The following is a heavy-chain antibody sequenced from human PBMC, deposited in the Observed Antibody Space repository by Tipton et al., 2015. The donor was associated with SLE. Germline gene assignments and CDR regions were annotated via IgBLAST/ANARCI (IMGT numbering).Heavy chain of an antibody. CDR2: IYYSGST. D-gene: IGHD3-22*01. CDR1: GYSISSGYY. J-gene: IGHJ4*02. Sequence: TLSLTCAVSGYSISSGYYWGWIRQPPGKGLEWIGYIYYSGSTNYNPSLKSRVTISVDTSKNQFSLKLSSVTAADTAVYYCASVPLEKYYDSSGVQDYWGQGTLVTVSS. CDR3: ASVPLEKYYDSSGVQDY. V-gene: IGHV4-61*01.